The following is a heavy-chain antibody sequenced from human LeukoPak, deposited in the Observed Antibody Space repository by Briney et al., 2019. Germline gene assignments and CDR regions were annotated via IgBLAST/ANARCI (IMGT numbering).Heavy chain of an antibody. Sequence: ASVNVSCKPSGYTFTNYGVSWVRQAAGQGVEWMAWISAYNGNSQSTQKFQGRVIMTTDTSTNTAYMELRSLRSDDTAVYYCAKTEGNYSPPGDSWGQGTLVTVSS. V-gene: IGHV1-18*01. CDR3: AKTEGNYSPPGDS. CDR2: ISAYNGNS. CDR1: GYTFTNYG. D-gene: IGHD1-7*01. J-gene: IGHJ4*02.